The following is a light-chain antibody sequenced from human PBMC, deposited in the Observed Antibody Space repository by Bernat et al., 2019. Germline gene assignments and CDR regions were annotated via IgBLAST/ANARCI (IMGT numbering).Light chain of an antibody. CDR1: QPKDTY. J-gene: IGKJ5*01. CDR2: SAS. CDR3: QQSYTEVVT. V-gene: IGKV1-39*01. Sequence: DIQLTQSPSSLSASVGDRVTITCRSSQPKDTYLAWYQQRPGKVPKLLVSSASDLRPGVPSRFSAHGSETDFTLTINSLEPEDFATYFCQQSYTEVVTFGQGTRL.